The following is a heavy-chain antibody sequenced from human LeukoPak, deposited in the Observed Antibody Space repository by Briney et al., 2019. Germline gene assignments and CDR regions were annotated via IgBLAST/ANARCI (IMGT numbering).Heavy chain of an antibody. D-gene: IGHD1-14*01. CDR3: AKEPALTNAFDI. CDR1: GFTFSSYG. CDR2: ISYGGSNK. Sequence: GRSLRLSCAASGFTFSSYGMHWVRQAPGKGLEWVAVISYGGSNKYYADSVKGRFTISRDNSKNTLYLQMNSLRAEDTAVYYCAKEPALTNAFDIWGQGTMVTVSS. J-gene: IGHJ3*02. V-gene: IGHV3-30*18.